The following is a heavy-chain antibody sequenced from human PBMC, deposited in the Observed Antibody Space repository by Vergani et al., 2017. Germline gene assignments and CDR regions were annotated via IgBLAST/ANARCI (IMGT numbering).Heavy chain of an antibody. CDR3: ATGWSDFPDY. Sequence: VHLVESGGGVVQPGRSLTLSCVASGFSFRGHGMHWVRQAPGKGLEWVGRIESKTEGGTTDYAPPVKGRLIISRDDSKDTLFLQMNSLKTEDTAVYYCATGWSDFPDYWGQGTLVTVSS. CDR1: GFSFRGHG. V-gene: IGHV3-15*04. J-gene: IGHJ4*02. D-gene: IGHD1-26*01. CDR2: IESKTEGGTT.